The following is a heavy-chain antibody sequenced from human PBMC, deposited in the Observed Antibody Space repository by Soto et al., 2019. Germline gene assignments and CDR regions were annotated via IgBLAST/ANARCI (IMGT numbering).Heavy chain of an antibody. J-gene: IGHJ6*02. V-gene: IGHV3-23*01. CDR3: AKAVVRGVIPNYYYSGMDV. Sequence: GGSLRLSCAASGFTFSSYAMSWVRQAPGKGLEWVSAISGSGGSTYYADSVKGRFTISRDNSKNTLYLQINSLRAEDTAVYYCAKAVVRGVIPNYYYSGMDVWGQGTTLTVSS. D-gene: IGHD3-10*01. CDR1: GFTFSSYA. CDR2: ISGSGGST.